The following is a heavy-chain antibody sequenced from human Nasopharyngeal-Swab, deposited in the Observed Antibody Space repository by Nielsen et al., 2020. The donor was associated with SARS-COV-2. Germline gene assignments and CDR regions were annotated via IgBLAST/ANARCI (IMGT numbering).Heavy chain of an antibody. J-gene: IGHJ6*02. V-gene: IGHV3-11*04. D-gene: IGHD6-19*01. Sequence: GSLKISCAASGFTFSDYYMSWIRQAPGKGLEWVSYISGSGSTIYYADSVKGRFTISRDNAKNSLYLQMNSLRAEDTAVYYCARDLYRQQWPLYNYYGMDVWGQGTTVTVSS. CDR2: ISGSGSTI. CDR3: ARDLYRQQWPLYNYYGMDV. CDR1: GFTFSDYY.